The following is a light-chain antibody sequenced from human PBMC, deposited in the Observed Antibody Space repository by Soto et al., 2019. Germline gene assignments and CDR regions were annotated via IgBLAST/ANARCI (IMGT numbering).Light chain of an antibody. CDR1: SSNIGADYG. V-gene: IGLV1-40*01. J-gene: IGLJ2*01. CDR2: GST. Sequence: QSVLTQPPSVSGAPGQRVTISCTGSSSNIGADYGAHWYQQLPGTAPKLLIYGSTNRPSGVPDRFSGSKSGTSASLAITGLQAEDEADYYCQSYDSSLTVIFGGGTKVTVL. CDR3: QSYDSSLTVI.